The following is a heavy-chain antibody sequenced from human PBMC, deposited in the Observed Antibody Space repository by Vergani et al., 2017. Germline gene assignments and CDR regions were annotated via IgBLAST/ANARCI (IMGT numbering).Heavy chain of an antibody. CDR1: GYTFTSYY. D-gene: IGHD6-19*01. V-gene: IGHV1-46*01. Sequence: QVQLVQSGAEVKKPGASVKVSCKASGYTFTSYYMHWVRQAPGQGLEWMGIINPSGGSTSYAQKFQGRVTMTRDTSTSTVYMELSSLGSEDTAVYYCAGDESSGWRYWGQGTLVTVSS. J-gene: IGHJ4*02. CDR2: INPSGGST. CDR3: AGDESSGWRY.